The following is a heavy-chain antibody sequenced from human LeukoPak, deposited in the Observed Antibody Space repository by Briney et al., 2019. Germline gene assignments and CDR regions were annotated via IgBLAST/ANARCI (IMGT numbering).Heavy chain of an antibody. CDR2: IYAGGTT. D-gene: IGHD3-10*01. V-gene: IGHV3-53*01. CDR1: GFSVSTNY. J-gene: IGHJ4*02. CDR3: TRGLSEVITMVRGASGS. Sequence: GGSLRLSCAASGFSVSTNYMSWVRQAPGKGLEWVSVIYAGGTTFYADSVKGRFTISRDNPKNTLYLQMNSLRAEDTAVYYCTRGLSEVITMVRGASGSWGQETLVTVSS.